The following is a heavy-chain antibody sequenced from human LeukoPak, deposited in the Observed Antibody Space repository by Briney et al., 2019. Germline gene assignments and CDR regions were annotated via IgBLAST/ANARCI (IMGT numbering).Heavy chain of an antibody. CDR1: GYTFSNYW. D-gene: IGHD1-14*01. CDR2: IYPGDSDR. J-gene: IGHJ6*02. CDR3: ARQGGINYYPMDV. V-gene: IGHV5-51*01. Sequence: PGESLKISCKGSGYTFSNYWIGWVRQMPGKGLEWMGIIYPGDSDRRYSPSFQGQVTISADKSISTAYLQWSSLKASDTAIYYCARQGGINYYPMDVWGQGTTVTVSS.